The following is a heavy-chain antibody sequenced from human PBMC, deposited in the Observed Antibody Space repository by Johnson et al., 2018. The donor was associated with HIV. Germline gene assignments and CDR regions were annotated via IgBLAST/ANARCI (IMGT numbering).Heavy chain of an antibody. D-gene: IGHD2-21*01. V-gene: IGHV3-11*04. CDR3: GRGGGDCGGDCFLGAFDI. J-gene: IGHJ3*02. CDR2: ISSSGSTR. CDR1: GFTFSDYY. Sequence: QVQLVESGGGLVKPGGSLRLSCAASGFTFSDYYMSWIRQAPGKGLEWVSYISSSGSTRYYADSVKGRFTISTDNAKNSLYLQMHSLSAEDSAGYYCGRGGGDCGGDCFLGAFDIWGQGTMVTVSS.